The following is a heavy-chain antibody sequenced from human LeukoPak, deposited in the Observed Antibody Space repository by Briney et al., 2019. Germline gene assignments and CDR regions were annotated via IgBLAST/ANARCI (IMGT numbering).Heavy chain of an antibody. D-gene: IGHD1-26*01. V-gene: IGHV3-74*03. CDR3: IRALGSYSDY. J-gene: IGHJ4*02. Sequence: GGSLRLSCGASGFXFSTYWIHWVRQAPGKGQVWDSRINTDGSTKTYADPVKGRFTISRDNAKNTLYLQMNSLRAEDTAVYYCIRALGSYSDYWGQGTLVTVSS. CDR1: GFXFSTYW. CDR2: INTDGSTK.